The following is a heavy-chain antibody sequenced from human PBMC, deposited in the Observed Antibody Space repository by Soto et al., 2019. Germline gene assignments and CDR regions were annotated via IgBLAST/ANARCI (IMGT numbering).Heavy chain of an antibody. J-gene: IGHJ6*02. D-gene: IGHD3-10*01. CDR3: ARDYSMVRGVTPLNGMDV. V-gene: IGHV4-31*03. Sequence: SETLSLTCTVSGGSISSGGYYWSWIRQHPGKGLEWIGYIYYSGSTYYNPSLKSRVTISVDTSKNQFSLKLSSVTAADTAVYYCARDYSMVRGVTPLNGMDVWGQGTTVTVSS. CDR1: GGSISSGGYY. CDR2: IYYSGST.